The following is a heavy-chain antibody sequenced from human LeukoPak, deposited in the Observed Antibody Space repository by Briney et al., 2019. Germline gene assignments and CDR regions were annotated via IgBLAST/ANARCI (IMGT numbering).Heavy chain of an antibody. Sequence: GGSLRLSCAASGFTFSSYAMHWVRQAPGKGLEWVAVISYDGSNKYYADSVKGRFTISRDNSKNTLYLQMNGLRAEDTAVYYCARAPRTVVTPRYFDYWGQGTLVTVSS. CDR2: ISYDGSNK. V-gene: IGHV3-30*04. CDR3: ARAPRTVVTPRYFDY. J-gene: IGHJ4*02. D-gene: IGHD4-23*01. CDR1: GFTFSSYA.